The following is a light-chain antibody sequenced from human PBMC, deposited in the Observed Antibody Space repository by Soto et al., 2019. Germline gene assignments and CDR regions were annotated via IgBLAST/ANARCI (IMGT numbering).Light chain of an antibody. V-gene: IGKV3-20*01. CDR3: HQYGSSPST. CDR2: GAS. CDR1: QSVCSSY. Sequence: EIVLTQSPGTLSLSPGERATLSCRASQSVCSSYLAWYQQKPGQAPRLLIYGASSRATDIPDRFSGSGSGTDFTLTISRLEPEDFAVYYCHQYGSSPSTFGQGTKVDIK. J-gene: IGKJ1*01.